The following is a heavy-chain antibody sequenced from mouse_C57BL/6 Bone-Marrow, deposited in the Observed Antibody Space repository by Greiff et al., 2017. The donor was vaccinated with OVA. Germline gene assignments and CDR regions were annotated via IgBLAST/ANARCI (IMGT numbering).Heavy chain of an antibody. CDR2: IDPSDSYT. Sequence: VQLQQPGAELVKPGASVKLSCKASGYTFTSYWMQWVKQRPGQGLEWIGEIDPSDSYTNYNQKFKGKATLTVDTSSSTADMQLSSLTSEDSAVYYCASAAQALYYFDYWGPGTTLTVSS. V-gene: IGHV1-50*01. CDR1: GYTFTSYW. CDR3: ASAAQALYYFDY. J-gene: IGHJ2*01. D-gene: IGHD3-2*02.